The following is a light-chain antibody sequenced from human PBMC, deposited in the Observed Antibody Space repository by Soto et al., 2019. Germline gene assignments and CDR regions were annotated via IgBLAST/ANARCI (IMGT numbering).Light chain of an antibody. Sequence: DIQMTQSPSSVSASVGDRVTITCRASQGISSWLGWYQQKPGKAPKLLIYAASSLQSGVPSWFSGSGSGTDFTLTISSLQPEDFATYYCQQANSFRPNFGQGTRLEIK. CDR2: AAS. CDR1: QGISSW. J-gene: IGKJ5*01. V-gene: IGKV1D-12*01. CDR3: QQANSFRPN.